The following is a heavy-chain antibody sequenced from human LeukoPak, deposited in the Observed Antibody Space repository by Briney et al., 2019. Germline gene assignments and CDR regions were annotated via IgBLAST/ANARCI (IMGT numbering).Heavy chain of an antibody. CDR3: ARDCDPGDYYYYGMDV. Sequence: VKVSCKASGYTFIIYGISWVRQAPGQGLEWMGWISAFNGNTNYAQKLQGRVTMTTDTSTSTAYMELRSLRSDDTAVYYCARDCDPGDYYYYGMDVWGQGTTVTVSS. CDR2: ISAFNGNT. J-gene: IGHJ6*02. D-gene: IGHD2-21*01. CDR1: GYTFIIYG. V-gene: IGHV1-18*01.